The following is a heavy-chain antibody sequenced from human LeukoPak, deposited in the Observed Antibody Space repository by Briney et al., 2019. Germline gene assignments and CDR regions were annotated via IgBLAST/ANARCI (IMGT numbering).Heavy chain of an antibody. CDR3: ARDTATMIVVVTPFDY. J-gene: IGHJ4*02. V-gene: IGHV1-18*01. CDR2: ISAYNGNT. D-gene: IGHD3-22*01. Sequence: ASVKVSCKASGYTFTSYGISWVRQAPGQGLEWMGWISAYNGNTNYAQKLQGRVTMTTDTSTSTAYMELRSLRSGDTAVYYCARDTATMIVVVTPFDYWGQGTLVTVSS. CDR1: GYTFTSYG.